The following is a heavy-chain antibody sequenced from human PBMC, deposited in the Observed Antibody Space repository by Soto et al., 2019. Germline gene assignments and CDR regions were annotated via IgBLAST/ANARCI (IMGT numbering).Heavy chain of an antibody. CDR1: GGSISSYY. J-gene: IGHJ6*03. D-gene: IGHD5-18*01. V-gene: IGHV4-59*08. Sequence: SETLSLTCTVSGGSISSYYWSWIRQPPGKGLEWIGYIYYSGSTNYNPSLKSRVTISVDTSKNQFSLKLSSVTAADTAVYYCARHATAKYYYYMDVWGKGTTVTVSS. CDR3: ARHATAKYYYYMDV. CDR2: IYYSGST.